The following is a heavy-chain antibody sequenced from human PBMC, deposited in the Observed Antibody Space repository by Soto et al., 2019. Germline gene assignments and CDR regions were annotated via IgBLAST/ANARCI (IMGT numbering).Heavy chain of an antibody. V-gene: IGHV1-69*01. CDR2: IIPIFGTA. Sequence: QVQLVQSGAEVKKPGSSVKVSCKASGGTFSSYAISWVRQAPGQGLEWMGGIIPIFGTANYAQKLQGRVTITADESTSTAYMELSSLRSEDTAVYYCARDLVNDYGDGDWFDPWGQGTLVTVSS. CDR1: GGTFSSYA. CDR3: ARDLVNDYGDGDWFDP. D-gene: IGHD4-17*01. J-gene: IGHJ5*02.